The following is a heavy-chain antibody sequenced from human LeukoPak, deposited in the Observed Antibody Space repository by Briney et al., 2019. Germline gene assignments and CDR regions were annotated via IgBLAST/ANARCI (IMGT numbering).Heavy chain of an antibody. CDR2: ISAYNGNT. V-gene: IGHV1-18*01. Sequence: ASVKVSCKASGYTFSTYVIRWVRQAPGQGLEWMGWISAYNGNTNYAQKLQGRVTMTTDTSTSTAYMELRSLRSDDTAVYYCARALGDSNYEHFDYWGQGTLVTVSS. CDR1: GYTFSTYV. J-gene: IGHJ4*02. D-gene: IGHD4-11*01. CDR3: ARALGDSNYEHFDY.